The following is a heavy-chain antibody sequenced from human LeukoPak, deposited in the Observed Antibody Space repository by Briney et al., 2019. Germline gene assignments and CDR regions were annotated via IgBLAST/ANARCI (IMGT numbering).Heavy chain of an antibody. CDR3: ARQRSTAYYDSSGLPYDAFDI. J-gene: IGHJ3*02. CDR1: GYRFTSYW. CDR2: IYPGDSDT. V-gene: IGHV5-51*01. Sequence: GESLKISCKGSGYRFTSYWIGWVRQMPGKGVEWVGIIYPGDSDTRYSPSFQGQVSISADKSITTGYLQWRSLKASDTAMYYCARQRSTAYYDSSGLPYDAFDIWGQGTMVTVSS. D-gene: IGHD3-22*01.